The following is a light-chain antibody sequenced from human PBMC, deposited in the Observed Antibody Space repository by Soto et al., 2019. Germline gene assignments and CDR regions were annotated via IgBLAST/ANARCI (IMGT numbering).Light chain of an antibody. V-gene: IGLV3-21*04. CDR1: NIGSKS. CDR2: YDS. CDR3: QVWDSSSDHVV. Sequence: SYELTQPPSVSVAPGKTARITCGGTNIGSKSVHWYQQKPGQAPVLVIYYDSDRPSGIPERFSGSNSGNTATLTISRVEAWDEADYYCQVWDSSSDHVVFGGGTKLTVL. J-gene: IGLJ2*01.